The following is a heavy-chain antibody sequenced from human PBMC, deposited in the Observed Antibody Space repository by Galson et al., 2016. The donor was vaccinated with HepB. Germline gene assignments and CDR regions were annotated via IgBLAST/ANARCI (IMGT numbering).Heavy chain of an antibody. CDR3: AKDNYGSGNYPIAFDY. CDR1: GFTFSSYA. D-gene: IGHD3-10*01. CDR2: ISGSGGST. V-gene: IGHV3-23*01. Sequence: SLRLSCAASGFTFSSYAMSWVRQAPGKGLEWVSAISGSGGSTYYADSVKGRFTISRDNSRNTLYLQMNSLRADDTAVYYCAKDNYGSGNYPIAFDYWGQGTLVTVSS. J-gene: IGHJ4*02.